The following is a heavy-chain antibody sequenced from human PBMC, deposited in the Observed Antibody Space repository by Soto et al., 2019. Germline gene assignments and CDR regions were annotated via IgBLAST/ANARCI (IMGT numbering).Heavy chain of an antibody. Sequence: EVQLVESAGGLVKPGGSLRLSCVASGFSFNEAWMNWVRQAPRQGLEWVGRIKTSAGGGATNYAAPVQGRFTISRDDSKNTLYLHMNSLRTEDTAIYYCTTGSVEGIWGQGTTVIVSS. CDR2: IKTSAGGGAT. V-gene: IGHV3-15*07. J-gene: IGHJ6*02. CDR1: GFSFNEAW. CDR3: TTGSVEGI. D-gene: IGHD2-15*01.